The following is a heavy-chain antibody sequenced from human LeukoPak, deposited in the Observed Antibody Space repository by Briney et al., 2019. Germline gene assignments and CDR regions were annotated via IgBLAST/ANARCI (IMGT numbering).Heavy chain of an antibody. J-gene: IGHJ4*02. V-gene: IGHV3-30*02. CDR1: GFTFSSYG. D-gene: IGHD3-22*01. Sequence: PGGSLRLSCSASGFTFSSYGMHWVRQAPGKGLMWVAFIRYDGSDKYYAESVKGRFTISRDNSKNTLYLQMNSLRTEDTAVYYCAKDLYDSPFDYWGQGTLVTVSS. CDR3: AKDLYDSPFDY. CDR2: IRYDGSDK.